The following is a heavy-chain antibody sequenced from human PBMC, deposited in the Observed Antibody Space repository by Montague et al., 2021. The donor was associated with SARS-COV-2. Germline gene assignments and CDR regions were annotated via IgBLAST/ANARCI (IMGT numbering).Heavy chain of an antibody. Sequence: SETLSLTRTVSGGSISSSSYYWGWIRQPPGKGLEWIGSIYYSGSTYYNPSLKSRVTISVDTSKNQFSLKLSSVTAADTAMYYCARVGRQQLVRLSGMDVWGQGTTVTVSS. CDR3: ARVGRQQLVRLSGMDV. V-gene: IGHV4-39*07. CDR2: IYYSGST. CDR1: GGSISSSSYY. J-gene: IGHJ6*02. D-gene: IGHD6-13*01.